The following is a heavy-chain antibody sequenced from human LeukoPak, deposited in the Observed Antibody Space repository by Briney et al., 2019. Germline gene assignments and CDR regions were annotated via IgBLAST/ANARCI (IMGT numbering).Heavy chain of an antibody. Sequence: PGGSLRLSCAVSGFTFSDFWMSWVSQAPGRGLEWVANIHPEGNEKYHVESVKGRFTISRDNAKNSLFLQMNGLRVEDTAVYYCARGDAFSGDHWGQGTLVTVSS. CDR3: ARGDAFSGDH. V-gene: IGHV3-7*04. CDR1: GFTFSDFW. CDR2: IHPEGNEK. J-gene: IGHJ4*02.